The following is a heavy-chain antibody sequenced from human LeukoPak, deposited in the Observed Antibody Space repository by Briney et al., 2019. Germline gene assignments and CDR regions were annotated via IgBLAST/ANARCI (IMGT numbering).Heavy chain of an antibody. D-gene: IGHD5-12*01. CDR2: IYYSGST. V-gene: IGHV4-31*03. Sequence: PSETLSLTCTVSGGSISSGGYYWSWIRQHPGKGLEWIGYIYYSGSTYYNPSLKSRVTISVDTSKNQFSLKLSSVTAADTAVYYCARSLPGPIVATIRYFDYWGQGTLVTVSS. CDR3: ARSLPGPIVATIRYFDY. CDR1: GGSISSGGYY. J-gene: IGHJ4*02.